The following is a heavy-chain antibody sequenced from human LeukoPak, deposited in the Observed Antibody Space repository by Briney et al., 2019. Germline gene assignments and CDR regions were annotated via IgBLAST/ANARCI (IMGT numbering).Heavy chain of an antibody. CDR1: GYTFTGYY. D-gene: IGHD3-16*02. CDR3: ARVPATFGGVIVIPYFDY. J-gene: IGHJ4*02. Sequence: ASVKVSCKASGYTFTGYYMHWVRQAPGQGLEWMGWINPNSGGTNYAQKFQGRVTMTRDTSISTAYMELSRLRSDDTAVYYCARVPATFGGVIVIPYFDYWGQGTLVTVSS. V-gene: IGHV1-2*02. CDR2: INPNSGGT.